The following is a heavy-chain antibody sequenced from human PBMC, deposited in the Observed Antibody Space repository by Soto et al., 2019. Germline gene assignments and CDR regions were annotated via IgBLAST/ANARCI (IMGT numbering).Heavy chain of an antibody. J-gene: IGHJ4*02. CDR3: AREGSGDAYSAGGAMDC. CDR2: ISGNGATT. V-gene: IGHV3-23*01. Sequence: EVQLLQSGGGLVQPGGSLRLSCEASGFSFSIYAMSWVRQAPGKGLEWVSAISGNGATTFYADSMKGRFTISRDNSRDTLYLQMNSLRTEDTAVYYCAREGSGDAYSAGGAMDCWGQGTLVTVSS. D-gene: IGHD4-4*01. CDR1: GFSFSIYA.